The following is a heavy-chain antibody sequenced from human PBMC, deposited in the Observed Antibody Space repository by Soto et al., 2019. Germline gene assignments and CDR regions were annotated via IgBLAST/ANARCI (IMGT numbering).Heavy chain of an antibody. J-gene: IGHJ5*02. CDR3: ARGIPSSNWFDP. V-gene: IGHV3-33*01. CDR1: GFTFSSYG. Sequence: PGGSLRLSCAASGFTFSSYGMHWVRQAPGKGLEWVAVIWYDGSNKYYADSVKGRFTISRDNSKNTLYLQMNSLRAEDTAVYYCARGIPSSNWFDPWGQGTLVTVSS. CDR2: IWYDGSNK.